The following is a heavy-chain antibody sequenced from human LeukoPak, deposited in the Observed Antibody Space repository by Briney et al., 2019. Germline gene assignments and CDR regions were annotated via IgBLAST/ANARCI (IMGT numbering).Heavy chain of an antibody. CDR2: IKRDGSEK. Sequence: GGSLRLSCAASGFTFSNAWMSWVRQAPGKGLEWVANIKRDGSEKYYVDSVEGRFTISRDNAKNSLYLQMNSLRVQDTAVYYCARDGFDWGQGALVTVSS. CDR1: GFTFSNAW. V-gene: IGHV3-7*01. CDR3: ARDGFD. D-gene: IGHD5-12*01. J-gene: IGHJ4*02.